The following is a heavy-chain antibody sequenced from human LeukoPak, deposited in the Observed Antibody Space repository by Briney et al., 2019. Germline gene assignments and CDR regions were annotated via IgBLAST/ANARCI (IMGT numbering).Heavy chain of an antibody. D-gene: IGHD2-2*02. V-gene: IGHV1-18*01. CDR1: GYTFTSYG. J-gene: IGHJ5*02. CDR3: ARFGRIDIVVVPAAIYSSFDP. Sequence: ASVKVSCKASGYTFTSYGTSWVRQAPGQGLEWMGWISAYNGNTNYAQKLQGRVTMTTDTSTSTAYMELRSLRSDDTAVYYCARFGRIDIVVVPAAIYSSFDPWGQGTLVTVSS. CDR2: ISAYNGNT.